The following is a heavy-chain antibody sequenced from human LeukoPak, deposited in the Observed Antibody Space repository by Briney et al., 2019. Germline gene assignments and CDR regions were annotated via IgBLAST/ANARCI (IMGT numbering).Heavy chain of an antibody. CDR3: ARAMGTYYDFWSGYTLDV. D-gene: IGHD3-3*01. Sequence: NPSQTLSLTCTVSGGSISSDGYYWSWIRQPPGKGLEWIGYIYHSGSTYYNPSLKSRVTISVDRSKNQFSLKLSSVTAADTAVYYCARAMGTYYDFWSGYTLDVWGKGTTVTVSS. V-gene: IGHV4-30-2*01. CDR2: IYHSGST. CDR1: GGSISSDGYY. J-gene: IGHJ6*04.